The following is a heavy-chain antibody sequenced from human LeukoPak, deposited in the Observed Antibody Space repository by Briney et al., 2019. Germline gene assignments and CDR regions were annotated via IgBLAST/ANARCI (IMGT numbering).Heavy chain of an antibody. CDR2: ISAYNGNT. V-gene: IGHV1-18*01. D-gene: IGHD2-2*02. J-gene: IGHJ4*02. CDR3: ARSVCSSTSCYTGDY. CDR1: GYTFTSYG. Sequence: ASVKVSCKASGYTFTSYGISWVRQAPGQGLEWMGWISAYNGNTNYAQKLQGRVTMTTDTSTSTAYMELRGLRSDDTAVYYCARSVCSSTSCYTGDYWGQGTLVTVSS.